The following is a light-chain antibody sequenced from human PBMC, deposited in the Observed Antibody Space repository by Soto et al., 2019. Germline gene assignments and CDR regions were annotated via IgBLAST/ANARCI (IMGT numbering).Light chain of an antibody. CDR3: GTWDSSLSAFL. CDR2: DNG. J-gene: IGLJ2*01. V-gene: IGLV1-51*01. Sequence: QAVVTQPPSVSAAPGQKVTMSCSGSSSNIGINYVSWYQQFPRTAPKLLIYDNGKRPSGIPDRFSGSKSGTSATLVITGLQTGDEADYYCGTWDSSLSAFLFGGGTKLTVL. CDR1: SSNIGINY.